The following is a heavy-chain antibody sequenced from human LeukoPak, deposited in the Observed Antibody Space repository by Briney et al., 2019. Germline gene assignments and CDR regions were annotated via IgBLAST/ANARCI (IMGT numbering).Heavy chain of an antibody. CDR3: ARGRRTKWSDY. CDR2: IYYSGST. CDR1: GGSISSSSYY. Sequence: SETLSLTCTVSGGSISSSSYYWGWIRQPPGKGLEWIGSIYYSGSTYYNPSLKSRVTISVDTSKNQFSLKLSSVTAADTAVYYCARGRRTKWSDYWGQGTLVTVSS. J-gene: IGHJ4*02. V-gene: IGHV4-39*07. D-gene: IGHD2-8*01.